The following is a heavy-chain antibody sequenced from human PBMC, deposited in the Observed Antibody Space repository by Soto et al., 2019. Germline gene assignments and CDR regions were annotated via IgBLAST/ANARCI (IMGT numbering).Heavy chain of an antibody. D-gene: IGHD3-22*01. V-gene: IGHV3-64D*06. J-gene: IGHJ4*02. Sequence: VGSLRLSCSASGFTFSSYAMHWVRQAPGKGLEYVSSISTNGGSTHYADSVKGRFTISRDNSKNTQYLQMSSLRADDTAVYYCVKGEYYYDSSGYYPFDYWGQGTLVPVSS. CDR1: GFTFSSYA. CDR3: VKGEYYYDSSGYYPFDY. CDR2: ISTNGGST.